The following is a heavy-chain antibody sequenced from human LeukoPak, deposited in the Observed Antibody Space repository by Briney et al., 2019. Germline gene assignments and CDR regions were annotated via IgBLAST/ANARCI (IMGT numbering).Heavy chain of an antibody. CDR1: GFTFSSYA. J-gene: IGHJ5*02. CDR2: ISYDGSNK. CDR3: AREGYSGSYLAERGWFDP. D-gene: IGHD1-26*01. Sequence: GGSLRLSCAASGFTFSSYAMHWVRQAPGKGLEWVAVISYDGSNKYYADSVKGRFTISRDNSKNTLYLQMNSLRAEDTAVHYCAREGYSGSYLAERGWFDPWGQGTLVTVSS. V-gene: IGHV3-30*01.